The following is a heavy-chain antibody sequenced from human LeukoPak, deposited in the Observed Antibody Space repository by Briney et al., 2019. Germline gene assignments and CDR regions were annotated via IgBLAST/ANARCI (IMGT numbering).Heavy chain of an antibody. CDR1: GYTFTSYY. CDR3: ATVVVAHYGMDV. CDR2: INPSGGST. J-gene: IGHJ6*02. Sequence: ASVKVSCKASGYTFTSYYMHWVRQAPGQGLEWMGIINPSGGSTSYAQKFQGRVTITADKSTSTAYMELSSLRSEDTAVYYCATVVVAHYGMDVWGQGTTVTVSS. D-gene: IGHD2-15*01. V-gene: IGHV1-46*01.